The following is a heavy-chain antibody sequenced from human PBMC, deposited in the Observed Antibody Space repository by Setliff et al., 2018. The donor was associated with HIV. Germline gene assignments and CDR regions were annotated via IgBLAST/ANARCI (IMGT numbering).Heavy chain of an antibody. CDR1: GGSINRSNYY. CDR2: ISYTGST. Sequence: PSETLSLTCTVPGGSINRSNYYWGWIRKPPGKGLEWIGTISYTGSTYYDPSLKSRVTISLDTSKNQFFLKLSSVTAPDTAIYCCARQAWEYYDTLTGYYRSPKNFDSWGQGTLVTVSS. J-gene: IGHJ4*02. CDR3: ARQAWEYYDTLTGYYRSPKNFDS. V-gene: IGHV4-39*01. D-gene: IGHD3-9*01.